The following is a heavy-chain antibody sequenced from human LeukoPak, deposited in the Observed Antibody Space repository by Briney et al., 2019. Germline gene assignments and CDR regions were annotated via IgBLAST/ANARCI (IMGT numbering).Heavy chain of an antibody. CDR3: ARGQSGRRFLADY. V-gene: IGHV1-8*01. Sequence: GASVKVSCKASGYTFSSYDISWVRQATGQGLEWMGWMNPISGNTGYAQKFQGRVTITRDNSINTAYMDLTNLRSEDTAVYYCARGQSGRRFLADYWGQGTLVTVSS. D-gene: IGHD3-3*01. CDR2: MNPISGNT. J-gene: IGHJ4*02. CDR1: GYTFSSYD.